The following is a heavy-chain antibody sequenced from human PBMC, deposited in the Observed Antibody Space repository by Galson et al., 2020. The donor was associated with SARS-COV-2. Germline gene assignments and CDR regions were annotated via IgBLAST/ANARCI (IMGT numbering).Heavy chain of an antibody. J-gene: IGHJ4*02. CDR2: IYHSGST. CDR1: GGSISDTNW. V-gene: IGHV4-4*02. CDR3: RRRIDYTTGWYIRDYFDY. D-gene: IGHD6-19*01. Sequence: ASETLSLTCAVSGGSISDTNWWSWVRQTPGKGLEWIGEIYHSGSTNYNPSLKSRVTISIDKSNNQFSLKLTSVTAADTAVYCARRRIDYTTGWYIRDYFDYWGQGTLVPVSS.